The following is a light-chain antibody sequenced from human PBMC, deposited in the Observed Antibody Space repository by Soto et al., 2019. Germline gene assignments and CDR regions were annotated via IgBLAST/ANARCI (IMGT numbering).Light chain of an antibody. V-gene: IGKV1-39*01. J-gene: IGKJ5*01. Sequence: DIQMTQSPSSLSASVGDRVTITCRASQTISNSLNWYQQRPGKAPNLLIYASSSLQSGAPPRFSGSGYGTDFTLTINSLQPEDFATYYCQQTDSIPITFGQGTRLEIK. CDR1: QTISNS. CDR3: QQTDSIPIT. CDR2: ASS.